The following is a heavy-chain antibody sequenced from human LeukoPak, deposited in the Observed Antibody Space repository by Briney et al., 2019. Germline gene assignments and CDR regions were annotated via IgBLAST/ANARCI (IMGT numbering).Heavy chain of an antibody. D-gene: IGHD2-2*01. J-gene: IGHJ4*02. Sequence: GGSLRLSCAASGFTFSDHYMDWVRQARGKGLEWVSVIYSGGSTYYADSVKGRFTISRDNSKNTLYLQMNSLRAEDTAVYYCATWGDIVVVPAAPRDYWGQGTLVTVSS. CDR1: GFTFSDHY. CDR2: IYSGGST. V-gene: IGHV3-66*02. CDR3: ATWGDIVVVPAAPRDY.